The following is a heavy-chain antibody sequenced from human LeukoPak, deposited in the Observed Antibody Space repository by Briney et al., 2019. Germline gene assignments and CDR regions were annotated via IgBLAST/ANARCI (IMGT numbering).Heavy chain of an antibody. D-gene: IGHD3-22*01. CDR1: GYTFTSYD. CDR3: ARSYTYYYDSSGPFDY. V-gene: IGHV1-69*06. CDR2: IIPIFGTA. J-gene: IGHJ4*02. Sequence: SVKVSCKASGYTFTSYDISWVRQAPGQGLEWMGRIIPIFGTANYAQKFQGRVTITADKSTSTAYMELSSLRSEDTAVYYCARSYTYYYDSSGPFDYWGQGTLVTVSS.